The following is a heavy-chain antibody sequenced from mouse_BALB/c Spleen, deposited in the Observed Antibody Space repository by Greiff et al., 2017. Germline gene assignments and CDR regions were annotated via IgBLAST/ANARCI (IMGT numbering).Heavy chain of an antibody. D-gene: IGHD1-2*01. CDR2: INPSSGYT. CDR1: GYTFTSYT. Sequence: VQLQQSAAELARPGASVKMSCKASGYTFTSYTMHWVKQRPGQGLEWIGYINPSSGYTEYNQKFKDKTTLTADKSSSTAYMQLSSLTSEDSAVYYCAREHYGYHYYAMDYWGQGTSVTVSS. CDR3: AREHYGYHYYAMDY. J-gene: IGHJ4*01. V-gene: IGHV1-4*02.